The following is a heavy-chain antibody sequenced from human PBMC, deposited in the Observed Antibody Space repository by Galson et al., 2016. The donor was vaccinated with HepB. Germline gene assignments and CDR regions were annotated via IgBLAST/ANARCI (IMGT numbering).Heavy chain of an antibody. CDR2: MTSSSSAI. CDR3: ASGKYYFDY. D-gene: IGHD2/OR15-2a*01. Sequence: SLRLSCAASGFRFSTYSMNWVRQAPGKGLEWVSYMTSSSSAIYYADSVKGRFTISRDNAKNSLVLQMNSLRDEDTAVYYCASGKYYFDYWGQGTLVTVSS. V-gene: IGHV3-48*02. CDR1: GFRFSTYS. J-gene: IGHJ4*02.